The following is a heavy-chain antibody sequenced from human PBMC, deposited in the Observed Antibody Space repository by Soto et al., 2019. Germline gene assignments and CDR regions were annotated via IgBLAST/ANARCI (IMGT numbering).Heavy chain of an antibody. Sequence: ASVKVSCKASGYTFTSYAMHWVRQAPGQRLEWMGWINAGNGNTKYSQKFQGRVTITRDTSASTAYMELSSLRSEDTAVYYCARVSDFWSGYPLDYYYYGMDVWGQGTTVTVSS. CDR3: ARVSDFWSGYPLDYYYYGMDV. J-gene: IGHJ6*02. CDR2: INAGNGNT. V-gene: IGHV1-3*01. D-gene: IGHD3-3*01. CDR1: GYTFTSYA.